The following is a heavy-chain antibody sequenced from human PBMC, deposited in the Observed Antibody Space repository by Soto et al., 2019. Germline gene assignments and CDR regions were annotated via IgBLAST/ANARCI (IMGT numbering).Heavy chain of an antibody. V-gene: IGHV3-21*01. Sequence: GGSLRLSCAASGFTFSSYSMTWVRQAPGKGLEWVSSISSSSSYIYYADSVKGRFTISRDNAKNSLYLQMNSLRAADTAVYYCARDVAVAGTDFDYWGQGALVTVSS. J-gene: IGHJ4*02. CDR1: GFTFSSYS. CDR3: ARDVAVAGTDFDY. CDR2: ISSSSSYI. D-gene: IGHD6-19*01.